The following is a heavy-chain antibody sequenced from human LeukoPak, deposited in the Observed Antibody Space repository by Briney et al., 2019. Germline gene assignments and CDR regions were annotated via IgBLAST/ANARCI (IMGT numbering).Heavy chain of an antibody. D-gene: IGHD5-12*01. J-gene: IGHJ4*02. CDR2: INHSGST. V-gene: IGHV4-34*01. Sequence: SETLSLTCAVYGGSFSGYYWSWIRQPPGKGLEWIGEINHSGSTNYNPSLKSRVTISVDTSKNQFSLKLSSVTAADTAVYYCARDLGGGYGLDYWGQGTLVTVSS. CDR1: GGSFSGYY. CDR3: ARDLGGGYGLDY.